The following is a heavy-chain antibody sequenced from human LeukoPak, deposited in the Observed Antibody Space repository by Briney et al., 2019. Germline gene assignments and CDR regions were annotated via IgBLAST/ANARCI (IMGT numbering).Heavy chain of an antibody. Sequence: PGGSLRLSCAASGFTFSSYAMSWVRQAPGKGLEWVSAISGSGGSAYYADSVKGRFTISRDNSKNTLYLQMNSLRAEDTAVYYCAPTPVSSSFYFDYWGQGTLVTVSS. CDR3: APTPVSSSFYFDY. CDR2: ISGSGGSA. V-gene: IGHV3-23*01. D-gene: IGHD2-15*01. J-gene: IGHJ4*02. CDR1: GFTFSSYA.